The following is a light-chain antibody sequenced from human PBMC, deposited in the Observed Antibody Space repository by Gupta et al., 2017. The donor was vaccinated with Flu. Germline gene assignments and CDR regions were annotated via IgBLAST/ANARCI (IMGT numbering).Light chain of an antibody. Sequence: QTVRITCQGDSLRSYYASWYQQKPGQAPVLVIYGKDNRPSGIPDRFSVSSSGNTASLTITGAQAEDEADYYCNSRDSSGSHPVVFGGGTKLTVL. J-gene: IGLJ2*01. V-gene: IGLV3-19*01. CDR3: NSRDSSGSHPVV. CDR2: GKD. CDR1: SLRSYY.